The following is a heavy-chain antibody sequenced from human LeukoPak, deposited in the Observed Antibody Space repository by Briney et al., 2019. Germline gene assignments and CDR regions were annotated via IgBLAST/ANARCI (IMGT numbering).Heavy chain of an antibody. CDR1: GFTFSSYW. Sequence: PGGSLRLSCAASGFTFSSYWVHWVRQAPGKGLEWVSSISSSSSYIYYADSVKGRFTISRDNAKNSLYLQMNSLRAEDTAVYYCAREESIVVVPAAIAYWGQGTLVTVSS. CDR2: ISSSSSYI. V-gene: IGHV3-21*01. J-gene: IGHJ4*02. D-gene: IGHD2-2*01. CDR3: AREESIVVVPAAIAY.